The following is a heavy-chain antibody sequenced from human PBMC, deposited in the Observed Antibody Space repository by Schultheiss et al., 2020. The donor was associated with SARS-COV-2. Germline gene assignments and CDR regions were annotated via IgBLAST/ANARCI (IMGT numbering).Heavy chain of an antibody. V-gene: IGHV3-30*03. Sequence: GESLKISCAASGFTFSSYSMHWVRQAPGKGLEWVAVISYDGSNKYYADSVKGRFTISRDNAKNSLYLQMNSLRAEDTAVYYCARDSATSQWLVRYYYYYMDVWGKGTTVTVSS. CDR1: GFTFSSYS. J-gene: IGHJ6*03. CDR3: ARDSATSQWLVRYYYYYMDV. CDR2: ISYDGSNK. D-gene: IGHD6-19*01.